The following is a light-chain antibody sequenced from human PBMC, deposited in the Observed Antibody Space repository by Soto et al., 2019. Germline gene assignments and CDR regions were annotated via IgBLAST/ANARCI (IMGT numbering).Light chain of an antibody. CDR1: SSDVGGYNY. CDR3: CSYAILYH. J-gene: IGLJ1*01. CDR2: DVS. V-gene: IGLV2-11*01. Sequence: QYARTQPRSVSGSPGQSVTISCTGTSSDVGGYNYVSWYQQHPGKAPKLMIYDVSKRPSGVPDRFSGSKSGNTASLTISGLQAEDEADYYCCSYAILYHLGTGTNVTV.